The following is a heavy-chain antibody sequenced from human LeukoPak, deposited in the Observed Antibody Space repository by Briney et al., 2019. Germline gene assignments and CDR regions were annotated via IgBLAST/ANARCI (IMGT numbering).Heavy chain of an antibody. CDR2: IIPIFGTA. V-gene: IGHV1-69*13. J-gene: IGHJ4*02. Sequence: SVKVSCKASGGTFSSYAISWVRHAPGQGLDLMGGIIPIFGTANYAQKFQGRVTITADESTSTAYMELSSLRSEDTAVYYCTRGGTFGGVIPTRFDYWGQGTLVTVSS. CDR1: GGTFSSYA. D-gene: IGHD3-16*02. CDR3: TRGGTFGGVIPTRFDY.